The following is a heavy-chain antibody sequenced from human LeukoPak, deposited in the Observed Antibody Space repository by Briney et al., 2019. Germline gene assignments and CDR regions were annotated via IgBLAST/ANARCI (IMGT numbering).Heavy chain of an antibody. CDR2: IYYSGST. CDR1: GGSISSSSNY. J-gene: IGHJ4*02. CDR3: ARAGVMIVVVPAALFDY. Sequence: SETLSLTCTVSGGSISSSSNYWGWVRQPPGKGLEWIGYIYYSGSTYYNPSLKSRVTISVDTSKNQFSLKLSSVTAADTAVYYCARAGVMIVVVPAALFDYWGQGTLVTVSS. D-gene: IGHD2-2*01. V-gene: IGHV4-30-4*08.